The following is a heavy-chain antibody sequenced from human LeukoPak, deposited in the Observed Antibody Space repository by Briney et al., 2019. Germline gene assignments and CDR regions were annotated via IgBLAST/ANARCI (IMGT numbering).Heavy chain of an antibody. CDR3: ARNWPDVFYYDSSHYVFDI. J-gene: IGHJ3*02. Sequence: ASVKVSCKASGYTFSNYGISWVRQAPGQGLEWMGWISAYNGDTNYAQKLQGRVTLTTDTSTSTAYMELRSLRSDDTAVYYCARNWPDVFYYDSSHYVFDIWGQGTMATVSS. V-gene: IGHV1-18*01. CDR1: GYTFSNYG. CDR2: ISAYNGDT. D-gene: IGHD3-22*01.